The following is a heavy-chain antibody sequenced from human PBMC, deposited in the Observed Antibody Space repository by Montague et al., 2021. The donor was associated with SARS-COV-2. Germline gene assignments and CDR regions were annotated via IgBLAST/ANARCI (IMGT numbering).Heavy chain of an antibody. CDR2: VIHSGKT. D-gene: IGHD7-27*01. V-gene: IGHV4-39*07. Sequence: SKTLSLTCDVSGDSIRSATYYWAWIRQPPGRGLEWIGEVIHSGKTSYNPSLQSRLTMSVDTYKKQFSLRLSSVTAADTAVYFCAKGSHIYETRGLRTGWFDPWGQGTLVTVSS. J-gene: IGHJ5*02. CDR1: GDSIRSATYY. CDR3: AKGSHIYETRGLRTGWFDP.